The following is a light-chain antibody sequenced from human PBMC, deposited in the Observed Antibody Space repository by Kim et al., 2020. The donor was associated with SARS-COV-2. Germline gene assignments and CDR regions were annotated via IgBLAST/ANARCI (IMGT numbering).Light chain of an antibody. V-gene: IGLV3-19*01. CDR2: GKD. CDR1: SLRSYY. Sequence: SSELTQDPAVSVALGQRVRITCQGDSLRSYYANWYQQKPGQAPVLVIYGKDNRPSGVPDRFSCSSSGDTASLTITGAQAEDEADYYFNSRDSSGLHRVFG. CDR3: NSRDSSGLHRV. J-gene: IGLJ3*02.